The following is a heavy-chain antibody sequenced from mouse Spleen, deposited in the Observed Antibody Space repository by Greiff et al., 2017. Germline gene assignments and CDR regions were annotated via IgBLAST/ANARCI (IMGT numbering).Heavy chain of an antibody. J-gene: IGHJ2*01. CDR3: ARSSTGSPRPFYFDY. CDR2: INPGSGGT. CDR1: GYAFTNYL. D-gene: IGHD1-1*01. V-gene: IGHV1-54*01. Sequence: QVQLQQSGAELVRPGTSVKVSCKASGYAFTNYLIEWVKQRPGQGLEWIGVINPGSGGTNYNEKFKGKATLTADKSSSTAYMQLSSLTSEDSAVYFCARSSTGSPRPFYFDYWGQGTTLTVSS.